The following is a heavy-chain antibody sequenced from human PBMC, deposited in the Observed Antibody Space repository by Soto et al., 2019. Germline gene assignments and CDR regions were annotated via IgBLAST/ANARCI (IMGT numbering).Heavy chain of an antibody. CDR3: ARGVNKATTHMDYFDY. V-gene: IGHV5-10-1*01. J-gene: IGHJ4*02. Sequence: PGASLKISCKGSGYSFTSYWHTWVRQMPGKGLERMGRIDASDSSTNYSPSFRGHVTISSARSTNTAYLQWSILKDSDTAMYYCARGVNKATTHMDYFDYWDLGTLVTVSS. CDR1: GYSFTSYW. D-gene: IGHD5-12*01. CDR2: IDASDSST.